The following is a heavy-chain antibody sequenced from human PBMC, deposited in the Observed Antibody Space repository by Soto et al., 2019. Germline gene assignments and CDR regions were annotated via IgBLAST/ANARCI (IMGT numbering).Heavy chain of an antibody. J-gene: IGHJ6*02. D-gene: IGHD1-26*01. Sequence: QVQLQQWGAGLLKPSETLSLTCAVYGGSFSGYYWSWIRQPPGKGLEWIGEINHSGSTNYNPSLKSRVTISVDTSKNQFSLKLSSVTAADTAVYYCARGKKTGGGSYYLDYYGMDVWGQGTTVTVSS. CDR3: ARGKKTGGGSYYLDYYGMDV. CDR1: GGSFSGYY. V-gene: IGHV4-34*01. CDR2: INHSGST.